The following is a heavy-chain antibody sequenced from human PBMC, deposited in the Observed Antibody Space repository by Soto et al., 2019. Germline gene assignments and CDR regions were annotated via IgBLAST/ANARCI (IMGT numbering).Heavy chain of an antibody. CDR3: ARARYSSGWSAW. CDR1: GYTFTSYG. CDR2: ISAYNGNT. V-gene: IGHV1-18*04. J-gene: IGHJ4*02. Sequence: TSVKVSCTASGYTFTSYGISWVRQAPGQGLEWMGWISAYNGNTNYAQKLQGRVTMTTDTSTSTAYMELRSLRSDDTAVYYCARARYSSGWSAWWGQGTLVTVYS. D-gene: IGHD6-19*01.